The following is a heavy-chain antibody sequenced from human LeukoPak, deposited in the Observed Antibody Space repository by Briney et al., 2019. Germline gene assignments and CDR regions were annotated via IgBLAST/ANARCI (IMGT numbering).Heavy chain of an antibody. Sequence: PSETLSLTCTVSGGSISSSGYYWGWIRQPPGKGLEWVANIKQDGNEKYYVDSVKGRFTISRDNAKNSLYLQMNSLRAEDMAVYYCARDHIVVVPTATGDYYYYYMDVWGKGTTVTVSS. D-gene: IGHD2-2*01. CDR2: IKQDGNEK. CDR1: GGSISSSGYY. V-gene: IGHV3-7*01. CDR3: ARDHIVVVPTATGDYYYYYMDV. J-gene: IGHJ6*03.